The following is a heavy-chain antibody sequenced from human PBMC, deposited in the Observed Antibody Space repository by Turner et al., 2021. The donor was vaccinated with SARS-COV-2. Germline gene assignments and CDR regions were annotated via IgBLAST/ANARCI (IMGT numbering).Heavy chain of an antibody. CDR2: IYSGGST. CDR3: ARVGIAARPDFDY. J-gene: IGHJ4*02. Sequence: EGQLVESGGNLVTPGGSLSLSCAVSGFTVSSNYMSWVRQASGKGLEWVSVIYSGGSTYYADSVKGRFTIPRDNSKNILYLQMNSLRAEDTAVYYCARVGIAARPDFDYWGQGTLVTVSS. V-gene: IGHV3-66*01. CDR1: GFTVSSNY. D-gene: IGHD6-6*01.